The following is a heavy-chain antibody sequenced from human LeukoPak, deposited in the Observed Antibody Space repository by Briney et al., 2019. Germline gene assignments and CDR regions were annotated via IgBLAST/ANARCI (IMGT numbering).Heavy chain of an antibody. Sequence: PSETLSLTCTVSGGSISSYYWSWIRQPPGKGLEWIGYIYYSGSTNYNPSLKSRVTISVDTSKNQFSLKLSSVTAADTAVYYCARGDSSGYYLPALDYWGQGALVTVSS. CDR1: GGSISSYY. CDR3: ARGDSSGYYLPALDY. J-gene: IGHJ4*02. D-gene: IGHD3-22*01. V-gene: IGHV4-59*01. CDR2: IYYSGST.